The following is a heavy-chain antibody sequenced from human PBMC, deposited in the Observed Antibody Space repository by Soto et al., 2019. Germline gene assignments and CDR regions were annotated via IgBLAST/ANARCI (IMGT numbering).Heavy chain of an antibody. D-gene: IGHD5-12*01. CDR3: ARDRRIVATMGPFVGDI. V-gene: IGHV3-7*01. Sequence: GGSLRLSCAASGFTFSSYWMSWVRQAPGKGLEWVANIKQDGSEKYYVDSVKGRFTISRDNAKNSLYLQMNSLRAEDTAVYYCARDRRIVATMGPFVGDIWGQGTMVTVSS. CDR2: IKQDGSEK. J-gene: IGHJ3*02. CDR1: GFTFSSYW.